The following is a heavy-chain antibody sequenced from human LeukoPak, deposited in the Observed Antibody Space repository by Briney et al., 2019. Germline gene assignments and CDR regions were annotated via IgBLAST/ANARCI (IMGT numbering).Heavy chain of an antibody. CDR3: ARENTVTRNAFDI. Sequence: SETLSLTCAVYGGSFSGYYWSWIRQPAGKGLEWIGRIYTSGSTNYNPSLKSRVTMSVDTSKNQFSLKLSSVTAADTAVYYCARENTVTRNAFDIWGQGTMVTVSS. V-gene: IGHV4-4*07. CDR2: IYTSGST. CDR1: GGSFSGYY. D-gene: IGHD4-17*01. J-gene: IGHJ3*02.